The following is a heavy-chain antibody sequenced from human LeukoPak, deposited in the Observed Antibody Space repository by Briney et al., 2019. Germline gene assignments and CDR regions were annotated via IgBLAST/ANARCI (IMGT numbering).Heavy chain of an antibody. D-gene: IGHD5-24*01. CDR1: GFTFSDYY. Sequence: PGGSLRLSCAASGFTFSDYYMSWIRQAPGKGLEWVSYISTSVTTMYYADSVKGRFTISRDNAKNSLYLQMNSLRAEDTAVYYCAKLHGYNFDYWGQGTLVTVSS. J-gene: IGHJ4*02. V-gene: IGHV3-11*04. CDR2: ISTSVTTM. CDR3: AKLHGYNFDY.